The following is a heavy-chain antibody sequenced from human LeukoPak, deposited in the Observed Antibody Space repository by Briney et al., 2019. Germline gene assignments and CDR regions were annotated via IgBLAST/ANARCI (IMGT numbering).Heavy chain of an antibody. D-gene: IGHD2-15*01. Sequence: ASVKVSCKASGYTFTSYGISWVRQAPGQGLEWMGWISAYNGNTNYAQKLQGRVTVTTDTSTSTAYMELRSLRSDDTAVYYCARDLRVMVVAATVNYYYYMDVWGKGTTVTVSS. V-gene: IGHV1-18*01. CDR2: ISAYNGNT. J-gene: IGHJ6*03. CDR1: GYTFTSYG. CDR3: ARDLRVMVVAATVNYYYYMDV.